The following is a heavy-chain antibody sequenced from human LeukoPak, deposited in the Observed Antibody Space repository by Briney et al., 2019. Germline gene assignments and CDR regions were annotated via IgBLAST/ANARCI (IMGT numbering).Heavy chain of an antibody. CDR1: GYTFTTHY. V-gene: IGHV1-18*04. Sequence: GASVKVSCKASGYTFTTHYIHWVRQAPGQGLEWMGWISAYNGNTNYAQKLQGRVTMTTDTSTSTAYMELRSLRSDDTAVYYCARGGPDYDILTGYYAPPPASDYWGQGTLVTVSS. J-gene: IGHJ4*02. CDR3: ARGGPDYDILTGYYAPPPASDY. CDR2: ISAYNGNT. D-gene: IGHD3-9*01.